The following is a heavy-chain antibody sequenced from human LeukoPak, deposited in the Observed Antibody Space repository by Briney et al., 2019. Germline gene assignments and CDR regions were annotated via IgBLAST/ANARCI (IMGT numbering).Heavy chain of an antibody. V-gene: IGHV4-39*07. D-gene: IGHD4-11*01. CDR1: GGSISSSSYY. CDR2: IYYSGST. Sequence: SETLSLTCTVSGGSISSSSYYWGWIRQPPGKGLEWIGSIYYSGSTYYNPSLKSRVTISVDTSKNQFSLKLSSVTAADTAVYYCARTSLPPVTTDYWGQGTLVTVSS. J-gene: IGHJ4*02. CDR3: ARTSLPPVTTDY.